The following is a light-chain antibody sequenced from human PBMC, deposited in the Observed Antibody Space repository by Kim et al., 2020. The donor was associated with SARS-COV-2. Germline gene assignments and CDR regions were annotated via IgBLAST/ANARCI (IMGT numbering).Light chain of an antibody. V-gene: IGKV3-11*01. CDR1: QSVGSF. CDR3: QQRSDWPIT. Sequence: VLTQSPATLSLSPGDRVTLSCRASQSVGSFLAWYQRRPGQVPRLLIYEASNRATGIPPRFSGSGSGTDFTLTINNLEPEDFAVYFCQQRSDWPITFGQGTRLEIK. CDR2: EAS. J-gene: IGKJ5*01.